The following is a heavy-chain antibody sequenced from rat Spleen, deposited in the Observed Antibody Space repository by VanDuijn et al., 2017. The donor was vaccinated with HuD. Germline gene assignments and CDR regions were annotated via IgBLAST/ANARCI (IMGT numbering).Heavy chain of an antibody. D-gene: IGHD4-4*01. Sequence: EVQLVESGGGLVQPGRSLKLTCAASGFTFSDYYMAWVRQAPKKGLEWVASISYEGSGTYYGDSVKGRFTISRDNAKSTLYLQMNSLRSEDTAIYYCTRRGYLSDWYFDFWGPGTMVTVSS. J-gene: IGHJ1*01. CDR1: GFTFSDYY. CDR3: TRRGYLSDWYFDF. CDR2: ISYEGSGT. V-gene: IGHV5-22*01.